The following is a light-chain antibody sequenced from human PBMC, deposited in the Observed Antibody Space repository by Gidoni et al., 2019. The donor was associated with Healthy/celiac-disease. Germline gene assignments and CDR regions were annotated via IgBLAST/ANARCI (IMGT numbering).Light chain of an antibody. Sequence: IVLTQSPATLSVSPGERATLSCRASQSVSSNLAWYQQKPGQAPRLLIYVASTRATGIPARFSGSASGTEFTLTISSLHSEDFAVYYCQQYNNWPLTFGGGTKVEIK. CDR3: QQYNNWPLT. J-gene: IGKJ4*01. CDR1: QSVSSN. V-gene: IGKV3-15*01. CDR2: VAS.